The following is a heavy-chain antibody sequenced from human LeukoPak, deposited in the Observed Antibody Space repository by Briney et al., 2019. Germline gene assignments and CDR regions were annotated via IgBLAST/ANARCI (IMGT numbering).Heavy chain of an antibody. V-gene: IGHV1-69*04. Sequence: SVKVSCKASGGTFSSYAISWVRQAPGQGLEWMGRIIPIFGIANYAQKFQGRVTITADKSTSTAYMELSSLRSEDTAVYYCAREASGSNYDFWSGYSEWFDPWGQGILVTVSS. J-gene: IGHJ5*02. CDR1: GGTFSSYA. CDR3: AREASGSNYDFWSGYSEWFDP. D-gene: IGHD3-3*01. CDR2: IIPIFGIA.